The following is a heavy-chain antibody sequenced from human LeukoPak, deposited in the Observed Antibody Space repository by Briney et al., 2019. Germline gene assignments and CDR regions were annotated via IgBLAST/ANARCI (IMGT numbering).Heavy chain of an antibody. CDR1: GFTFSSYG. J-gene: IGHJ4*02. D-gene: IGHD1-26*01. CDR3: ERGSGNYYVHFDY. Sequence: PGGSLRLSCAASGFTFSSYGMHWVRQAPGKGLEWVAVIWYDGSNKYYADSVKGRFTISRDNSKSTLYLQMNSLRAEDTAVYYCERGSGNYYVHFDYWGQGTLVTVSS. CDR2: IWYDGSNK. V-gene: IGHV3-33*01.